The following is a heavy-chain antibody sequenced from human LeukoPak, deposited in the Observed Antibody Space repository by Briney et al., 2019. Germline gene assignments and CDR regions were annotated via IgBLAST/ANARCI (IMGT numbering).Heavy chain of an antibody. D-gene: IGHD1-26*01. Sequence: GGSLRLSCAASGFTFSSYSMNWVRQAPGKGLEWVSVIYSGGSTYYADSVKGRFTISRDNSKNTLYLQMNSLRAEDTAVYYCARDRIIVGAPWRVDYWGQGTLVTVSS. V-gene: IGHV3-66*02. CDR2: IYSGGST. J-gene: IGHJ4*02. CDR3: ARDRIIVGAPWRVDY. CDR1: GFTFSSYS.